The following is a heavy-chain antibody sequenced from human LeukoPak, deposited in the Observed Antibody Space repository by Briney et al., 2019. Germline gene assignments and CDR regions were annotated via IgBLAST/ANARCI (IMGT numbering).Heavy chain of an antibody. Sequence: PSETLSLTCTGSGGSINSGGDYCSWIRQHPGKGLEWIGYIHYTGSTNYNSSLKSRVTISIDTSKNQFSLELTSVTAADTAVYYRASGRYCHYLRVWGKGTTVTVS. CDR2: IHYTGST. CDR3: ASGRYCHYLRV. D-gene: IGHD3/OR15-3a*01. J-gene: IGHJ6*03. V-gene: IGHV4-31*03. CDR1: GGSINSGGDY.